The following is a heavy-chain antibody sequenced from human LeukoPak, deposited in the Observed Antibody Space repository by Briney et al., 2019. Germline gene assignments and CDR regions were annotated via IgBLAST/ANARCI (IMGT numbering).Heavy chain of an antibody. V-gene: IGHV3-21*01. CDR2: ISSSSSYI. Sequence: GGSLRLSCAASGFTFSSYSMNWVRQAPGKGLEWVSSISSSSSYIYYADSVKGRFTISRDNAKNSLYLQMNSLRAGDTAVYYCAKGNYYDSSGYYYSLKYYFDYWGQGTLVTVSS. D-gene: IGHD3-22*01. CDR3: AKGNYYDSSGYYYSLKYYFDY. CDR1: GFTFSSYS. J-gene: IGHJ4*02.